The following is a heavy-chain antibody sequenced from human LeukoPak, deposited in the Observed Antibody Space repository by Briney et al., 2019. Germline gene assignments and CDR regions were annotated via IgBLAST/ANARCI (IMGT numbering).Heavy chain of an antibody. V-gene: IGHV1-18*01. D-gene: IGHD3-10*01. Sequence: GAPGKAFCKPSGYSSTTYGLSWVRQPPGQGVEGLGWTNNTYTHYAETFRDRLTMTTDTSTSTSYLELRSLRSDDTAVYYCARGGVWFGELSPPEIHDPWGQGTLVTVSS. CDR1: GYSSTTYG. CDR3: ARGGVWFGELSPPEIHDP. CDR2: TNNTYT. J-gene: IGHJ5*02.